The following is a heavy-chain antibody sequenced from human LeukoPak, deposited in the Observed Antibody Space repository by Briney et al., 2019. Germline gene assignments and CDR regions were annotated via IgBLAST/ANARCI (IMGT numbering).Heavy chain of an antibody. CDR1: GGSISSYN. J-gene: IGHJ5*02. CDR2: IYYSGSS. V-gene: IGHV4-59*08. CDR3: ARHSAPSGSYSNWFDP. D-gene: IGHD1-26*01. Sequence: PSETLSLTCTVSGGSISSYNWSWIRQPPGKGLEWIGYIYYSGSSNYNPSLKSRVTISVDTSKNQFSLKLSSVTAADTAVYYCARHSAPSGSYSNWFDPWGQGTLVTVSS.